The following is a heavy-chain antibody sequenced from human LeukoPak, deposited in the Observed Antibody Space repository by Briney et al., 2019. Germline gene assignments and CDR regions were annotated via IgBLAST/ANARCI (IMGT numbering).Heavy chain of an antibody. J-gene: IGHJ4*02. CDR1: GYSFTSYW. CDR3: ARGTHYLDY. CDR2: IDHSDAYT. V-gene: IGHV5-10-1*01. D-gene: IGHD1-14*01. Sequence: GESLNISCKGSGYSFTSYWMSWVRQMPGKGMEWMGRIDHSDAYTNYSPSFQGHVTISADKPTSTAYLQWSSLKASDTAMYYCARGTHYLDYWGQGTLVTVSS.